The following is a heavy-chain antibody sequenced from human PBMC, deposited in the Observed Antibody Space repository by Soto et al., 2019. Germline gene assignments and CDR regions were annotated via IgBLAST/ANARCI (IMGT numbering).Heavy chain of an antibody. CDR1: GLTFRSYH. J-gene: IGHJ6*02. D-gene: IGHD2-8*01. CDR2: ISSASSAI. Sequence: HPGGSLRLSCAASGLTFRSYHMAWVRQAPGKGLEWVSYISSASSAIYYADSVKGRFTISRDNAKNSLFLQMNSLRAEDTAVYYCARDLMGYAMDVWGQGTKVTVS. V-gene: IGHV3-48*03. CDR3: ARDLMGYAMDV.